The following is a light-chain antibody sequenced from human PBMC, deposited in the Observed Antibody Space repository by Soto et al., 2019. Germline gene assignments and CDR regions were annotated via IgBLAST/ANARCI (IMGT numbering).Light chain of an antibody. Sequence: QSALTQPASVSGSPGQSVTISCTGTSSDIGGYRYVSWYQQRPAKAPKLMIHDVTNRPSGVSDRFSGSKSGNTASLTISGLQAEDEADYYCTSYTSDSSVIFGGGTKLTVL. CDR1: SSDIGGYRY. V-gene: IGLV2-14*03. J-gene: IGLJ2*01. CDR3: TSYTSDSSVI. CDR2: DVT.